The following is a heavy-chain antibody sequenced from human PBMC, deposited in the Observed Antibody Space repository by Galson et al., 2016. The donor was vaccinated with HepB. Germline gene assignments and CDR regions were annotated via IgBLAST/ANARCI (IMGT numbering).Heavy chain of an antibody. V-gene: IGHV3-23*01. CDR2: ISRDGGRT. D-gene: IGHD3-9*01. CDR1: AFGFSSYA. Sequence: SLRLSCAASAFGFSSYAMAWVRQAPGKRLEWVSGISRDGGRTYYADSVKGRFTIFRDNSKKTLYLQLKSLRAEDTANYYCVKHPVTTFDILTEYDGDVWGQGTTVYVSS. J-gene: IGHJ6*02. CDR3: VKHPVTTFDILTEYDGDV.